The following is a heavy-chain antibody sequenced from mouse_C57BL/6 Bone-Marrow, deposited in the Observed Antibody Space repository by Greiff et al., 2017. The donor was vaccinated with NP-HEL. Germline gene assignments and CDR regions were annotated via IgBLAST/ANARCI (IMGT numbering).Heavy chain of an antibody. CDR1: GYTFTDLY. Sequence: VQLQQSGPVLVKPGASVKMSCKASGYTFTDLYMNWVKQSPGKSLEWIGVIYPYNGGTSHNQKFKGTATVTVDKSSSTAYMELNSLTSEDSAVYYCARRGAPFDYWGQGTTLTVSS. CDR3: ARRGAPFDY. J-gene: IGHJ2*01. V-gene: IGHV1-19*01. CDR2: IYPYNGGT.